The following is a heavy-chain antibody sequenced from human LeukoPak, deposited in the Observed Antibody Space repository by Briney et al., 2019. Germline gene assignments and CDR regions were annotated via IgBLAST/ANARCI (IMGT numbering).Heavy chain of an antibody. CDR1: GFTINSYA. V-gene: IGHV3-30-3*01. Sequence: PGGSLRLSCAAGGFTINSYATQRDRQAPGKGLEWMAVISYDGGNKYYADSVKGRFTISRDNSKNTLYLQMSSLRAEDTTVYYCVNSPKSDYWGQGTLVTVFS. D-gene: IGHD1-26*01. CDR2: ISYDGGNK. CDR3: VNSPKSDY. J-gene: IGHJ4*02.